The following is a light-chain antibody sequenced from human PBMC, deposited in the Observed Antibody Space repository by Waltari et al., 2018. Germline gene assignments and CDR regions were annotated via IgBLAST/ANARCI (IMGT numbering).Light chain of an antibody. Sequence: DIQMTQSPSSLSASVGDRVTITCRASQVISKYVAWFQHKPGKAHKSLIYDASMLQSGVPSKFSGSGYGTDFTLTISSLQPEDFATYYCQQYNSYPYTFGQGTKLEIK. CDR3: QQYNSYPYT. V-gene: IGKV1-16*02. CDR1: QVISKY. J-gene: IGKJ2*01. CDR2: DAS.